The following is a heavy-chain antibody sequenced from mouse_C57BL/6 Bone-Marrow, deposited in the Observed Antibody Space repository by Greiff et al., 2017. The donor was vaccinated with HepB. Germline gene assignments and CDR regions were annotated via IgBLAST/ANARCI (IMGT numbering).Heavy chain of an antibody. V-gene: IGHV1-59*01. CDR1: GYTFTSYW. CDR2: IDPSDSYT. Sequence: QVQLQQPGAELVRPGTSVKLSCKASGYTFTSYWMHWVKQRPGQGLEWIGVIDPSDSYTNYNQKFKGKATLTVDTSSSTAYMQLSSLTSEDSAVYYCARGAVFTTAVEGDYWGQGTTLTVSS. D-gene: IGHD1-2*01. J-gene: IGHJ2*01. CDR3: ARGAVFTTAVEGDY.